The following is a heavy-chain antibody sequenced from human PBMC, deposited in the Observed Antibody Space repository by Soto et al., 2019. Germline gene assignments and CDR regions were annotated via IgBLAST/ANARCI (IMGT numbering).Heavy chain of an antibody. CDR2: IIPIFGTA. CDR3: ARARDSYYFDY. J-gene: IGHJ4*02. V-gene: IGHV1-69*06. Sequence: SVKVSFKACGGTFSSYAISWLRQAPGQGLEWMGGIIPIFGTANYAQKFQGRVTITADKSTSTAYMELSSLRSEDTAVYYCARARDSYYFDYWGQGTLVTVSS. CDR1: GGTFSSYA.